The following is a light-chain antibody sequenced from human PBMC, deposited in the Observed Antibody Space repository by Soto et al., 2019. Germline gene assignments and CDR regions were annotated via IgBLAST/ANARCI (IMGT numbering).Light chain of an antibody. V-gene: IGKV4-1*01. J-gene: IGKJ4*01. CDR1: QSVLYSSNNKNY. CDR3: QQYYNTPLT. CDR2: WAS. Sequence: DIVMTQSPDSLAVSLGERATINCKSSQSVLYSSNNKNYLAWYQQKPGQPPKLLIYWASTRESGVPDRFSGSGSGTDFPLPISSLQAEDVAVYYCQQYYNTPLTFGGGTKVEIK.